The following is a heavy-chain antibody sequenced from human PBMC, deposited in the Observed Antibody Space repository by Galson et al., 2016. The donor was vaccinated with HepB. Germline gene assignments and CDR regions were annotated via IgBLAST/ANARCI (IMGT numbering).Heavy chain of an antibody. CDR2: IYPGDSDA. CDR3: ASASLSNAYGGYLTY. CDR1: GYSFTRYW. V-gene: IGHV5-51*01. J-gene: IGHJ4*02. Sequence: QSGAEVKKPGESLKISCTGSGYSFTRYWVAWVRQMPAKGLEWMGIIYPGDSDARYSPSFQGQVTIPADKSVSTVYLQWDGLKASDTATYYCASASLSNAYGGYLTYWGQGTPVTVSS. D-gene: IGHD4-23*01.